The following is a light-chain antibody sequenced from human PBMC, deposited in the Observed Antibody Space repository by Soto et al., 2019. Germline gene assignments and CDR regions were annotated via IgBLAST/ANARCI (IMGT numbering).Light chain of an antibody. CDR2: DAS. Sequence: DIQMTQSPSTLSASVGDRVTITCRESQSISSWLAWYQQKPGKAPKLLIYDASSLESGVPSRFSGSGSGTEFTLTISSLQPDDFATYYCQQYNSWTFGQGTRWIS. J-gene: IGKJ1*01. CDR1: QSISSW. CDR3: QQYNSWT. V-gene: IGKV1-5*01.